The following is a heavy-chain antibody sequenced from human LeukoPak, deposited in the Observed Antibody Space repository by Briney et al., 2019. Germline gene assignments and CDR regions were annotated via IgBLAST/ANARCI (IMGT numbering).Heavy chain of an antibody. D-gene: IGHD1-26*01. CDR1: GFIFSNFV. CDR2: INSDGSST. CDR3: ARGQQSGSYYYYGMDV. J-gene: IGHJ6*02. V-gene: IGHV3-74*01. Sequence: GGSLRLSCAASGFIFSNFVMHWVRQAPGKGLVWVSRINSDGSSTSYADSVKGRFTISRDNAKNTLYLQMNSLRAEDTAVYYCARGQQSGSYYYYGMDVWGQGTTVTVSS.